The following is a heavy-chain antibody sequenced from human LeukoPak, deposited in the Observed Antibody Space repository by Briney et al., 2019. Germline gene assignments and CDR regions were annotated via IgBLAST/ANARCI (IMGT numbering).Heavy chain of an antibody. CDR1: GFTFSSYA. V-gene: IGHV3-30*04. CDR2: ISYDGSNK. Sequence: GRSLRLSCAASGFTFSSYAMHWVRQAPGKGLEWVAVISYDGSNKYYADSVKGRFTIPRDNSKNTLYLQMNSLRAEDTAVYYCARGYSGYDGFDYWGQGTLVTVSS. CDR3: ARGYSGYDGFDY. J-gene: IGHJ4*02. D-gene: IGHD5-12*01.